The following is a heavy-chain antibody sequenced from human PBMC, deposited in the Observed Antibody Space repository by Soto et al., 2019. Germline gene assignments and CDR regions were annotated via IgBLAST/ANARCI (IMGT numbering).Heavy chain of an antibody. CDR2: IDHSGST. J-gene: IGHJ5*02. CDR3: ARVMKNGYSSSWYLSERNWFDP. D-gene: IGHD6-13*01. CDR1: GGSFSGYY. Sequence: QVQLQQWGAGLLKPSETLSLTCAVYGGSFSGYYWSWIRQPPGKGLEWIGEIDHSGSTNYNPSLKSRVTISVDTSKNQFSLKLSSVTAADTAVYYCARVMKNGYSSSWYLSERNWFDPWGQGTLVTVSS. V-gene: IGHV4-34*01.